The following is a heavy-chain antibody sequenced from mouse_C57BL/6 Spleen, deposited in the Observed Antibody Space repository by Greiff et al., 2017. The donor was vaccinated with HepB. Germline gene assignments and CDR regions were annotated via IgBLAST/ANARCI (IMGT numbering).Heavy chain of an antibody. CDR1: GYTFTDYY. Sequence: QVQLQQSGAELVRPGASVKLSCKASGYTFTDYYINWVKQRPGQGLEWIARIYPGSGNTYYNEKFKGKATLTAEKSSSTAYMQLSSLTSEDSAVYFCARGLYGNYFAYWGQGTLVTVSA. CDR3: ARGLYGNYFAY. D-gene: IGHD2-1*01. J-gene: IGHJ3*01. CDR2: IYPGSGNT. V-gene: IGHV1-76*01.